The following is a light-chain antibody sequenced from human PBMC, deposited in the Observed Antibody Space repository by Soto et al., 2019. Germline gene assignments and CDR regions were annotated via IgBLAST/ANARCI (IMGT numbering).Light chain of an antibody. Sequence: DIQMTQSPSTLAASVGDTVTMTCRSSSKWLAWYQKKPGKAPKLLIYKASTLETGVPSRFSGSASGTEFTLTISSLQPDDFATYYCQQHANYPITFGGGTKVDIK. CDR2: KAS. V-gene: IGKV1-5*03. CDR1: SSSKW. CDR3: QQHANYPIT. J-gene: IGKJ4*01.